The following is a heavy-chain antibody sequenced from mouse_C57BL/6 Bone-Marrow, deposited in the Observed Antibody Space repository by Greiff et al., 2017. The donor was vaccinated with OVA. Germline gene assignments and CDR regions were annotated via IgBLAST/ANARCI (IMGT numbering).Heavy chain of an antibody. CDR1: GYTFTSYW. V-gene: IGHV1-64*01. CDR3: ARRSSGYGYFDY. D-gene: IGHD3-2*02. J-gene: IGHJ2*01. CDR2: IHPNSGST. Sequence: VQLQQPGAELVKPGASVKLSCKASGYTFTSYWMHWVKQRPGQGLEWIGMIHPNSGSTNYNEKFKSKATLTADKSSSTAYMQLSSLTSEDSAVYYCARRSSGYGYFDYWGQGTTLTVSS.